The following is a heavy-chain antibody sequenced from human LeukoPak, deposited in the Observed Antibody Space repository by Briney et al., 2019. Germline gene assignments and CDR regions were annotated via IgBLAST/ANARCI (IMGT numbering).Heavy chain of an antibody. CDR3: ARDQERWLQLRGYYFDY. Sequence: GGSLRLSCAASGFTFSSYGMHWVRQAPGKGLEWVAVIWYDGSNKYYADSVKGRFTISRDNSKNTLYLQMNSLRAEDTAVYYCARDQERWLQLRGYYFDYWGQGTLVTVSS. CDR2: IWYDGSNK. J-gene: IGHJ4*02. CDR1: GFTFSSYG. D-gene: IGHD5-24*01. V-gene: IGHV3-33*01.